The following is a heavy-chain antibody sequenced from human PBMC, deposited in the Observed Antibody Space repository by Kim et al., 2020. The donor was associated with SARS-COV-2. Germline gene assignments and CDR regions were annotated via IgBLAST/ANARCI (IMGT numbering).Heavy chain of an antibody. CDR1: GFNFSSYA. Sequence: GGSLRLSCAASGFNFSSYAMHWVRQVPGKGLEWVALTSYDETNKRYADSVKGRLTVSRDNSRNALYLHMNSLRVEDTAVYYCARGRLAGYYGSGSYQYWGQGTLVTVSS. J-gene: IGHJ4*02. V-gene: IGHV3-30*04. D-gene: IGHD3-10*01. CDR2: TSYDETNK. CDR3: ARGRLAGYYGSGSYQY.